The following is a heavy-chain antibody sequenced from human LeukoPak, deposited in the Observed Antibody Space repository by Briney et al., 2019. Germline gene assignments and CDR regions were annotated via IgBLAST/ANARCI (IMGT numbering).Heavy chain of an antibody. CDR3: AREARGSGNYHYDY. J-gene: IGHJ4*02. V-gene: IGHV1-2*06. Sequence: ASVKVSCKASTHTFTDYYMHWVRQAPGQGLEWMGRINPNSGGTNYAQKFQGRVTMTRDTSISTAYMDLSRLRSDDTAVYYCAREARGSGNYHYDYWGQGTLVTVSS. D-gene: IGHD3-10*01. CDR1: THTFTDYY. CDR2: INPNSGGT.